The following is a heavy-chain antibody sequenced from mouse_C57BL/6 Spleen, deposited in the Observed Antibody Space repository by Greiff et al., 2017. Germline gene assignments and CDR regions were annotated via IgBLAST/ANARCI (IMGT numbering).Heavy chain of an antibody. D-gene: IGHD2-3*01. CDR2: IYPSDSET. V-gene: IGHV1-61*01. J-gene: IGHJ3*01. Sequence: QVHVKQPGAELVRPGSSVKLSCKASGYTFTSYWMDWVKQRPGQGLEWIGNIYPSDSETHYNQKFKDKATLTVDKSSSTAYMQLSSLTSEDSAVYYCARRGDGYSFAYWGQGTLVTVSA. CDR3: ARRGDGYSFAY. CDR1: GYTFTSYW.